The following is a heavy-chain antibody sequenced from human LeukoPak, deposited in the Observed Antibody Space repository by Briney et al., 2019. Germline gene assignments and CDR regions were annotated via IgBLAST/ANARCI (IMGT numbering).Heavy chain of an antibody. V-gene: IGHV4-59*01. J-gene: IGHJ4*02. Sequence: SETLSLTCTVSGGSISSYYWSWIRQPPGKGLEWIGYIYYSGSTNYNPSLKSRVTISVDTSKNQFSLKLSSVTAADTAVYYCARVPDIVLMVSPGVPVWGQGTLVTVSS. CDR3: ARVPDIVLMVSPGVPV. D-gene: IGHD2-8*01. CDR1: GGSISSYY. CDR2: IYYSGST.